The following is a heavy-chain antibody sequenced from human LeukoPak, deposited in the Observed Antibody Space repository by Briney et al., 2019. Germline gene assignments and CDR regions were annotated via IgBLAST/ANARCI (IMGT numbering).Heavy chain of an antibody. V-gene: IGHV1-2*02. CDR2: IDPNSGDT. Sequence: GASVKVSCKASGYTFTGYYLHWVRQAPGQGLEWMGWIDPNSGDTNYAQKFQGRVTMTRDTSISTAYMDLTRLRSDDTAVYYCARDLIAARPGWFDPWGQGTLVIVSS. CDR1: GYTFTGYY. J-gene: IGHJ5*02. CDR3: ARDLIAARPGWFDP. D-gene: IGHD6-6*01.